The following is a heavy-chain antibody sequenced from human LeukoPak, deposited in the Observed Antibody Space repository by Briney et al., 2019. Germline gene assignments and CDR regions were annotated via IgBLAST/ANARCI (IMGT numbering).Heavy chain of an antibody. CDR2: ISNDGTKT. V-gene: IGHV3-11*04. Sequence: GGSLRLSCAAPGFTFSVHYMTWIRQAPGKGLQWISYISNDGTKTYYADSVRGRFTISRDNGKNLVYLQMNSLRVEDTAVYYCARVFSHWGWPGDYYFDYWGQGSLVTVSS. J-gene: IGHJ4*02. CDR3: ARVFSHWGWPGDYYFDY. CDR1: GFTFSVHY. D-gene: IGHD3-16*01.